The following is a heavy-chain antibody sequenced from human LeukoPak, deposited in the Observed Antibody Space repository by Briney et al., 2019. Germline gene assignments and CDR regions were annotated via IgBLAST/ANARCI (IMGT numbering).Heavy chain of an antibody. CDR3: SRAPPIDC. J-gene: IGHJ4*02. CDR2: IRSKVYGGTT. Sequence: GGSLILSCTGSGFTFGDYTMSWFRQAPGKGLEWVGFIRSKVYGGTTEYAASVKGRFTISRDDSKSIAYLQMNSLKTEDTAVYYCSRAPPIDCWGQGTLVTVSS. V-gene: IGHV3-49*03. CDR1: GFTFGDYT.